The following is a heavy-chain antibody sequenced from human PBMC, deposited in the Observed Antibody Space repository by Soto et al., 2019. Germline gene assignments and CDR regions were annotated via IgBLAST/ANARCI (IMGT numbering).Heavy chain of an antibody. CDR1: GFSVTDIY. CDR3: VREPRYCSGGSCSIMGDAFDI. J-gene: IGHJ3*02. Sequence: EVQLVESGGDLVQPGGSLRLSCVASGFSVTDIYMNWVRQAPGKGLEWVSVIYNEFTDYADSVRGRFSISTDSSKNALYLQMNSLRAEDSAVYYCVREPRYCSGGSCSIMGDAFDIWGQGTKVTVSS. V-gene: IGHV3-66*01. CDR2: IYNEFT. D-gene: IGHD2-15*01.